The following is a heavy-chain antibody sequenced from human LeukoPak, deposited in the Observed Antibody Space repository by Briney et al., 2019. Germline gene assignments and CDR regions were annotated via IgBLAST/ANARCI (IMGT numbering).Heavy chain of an antibody. CDR3: ARVDTTTVTTYGAFDI. CDR2: INPNSGGT. Sequence: ASVKVSCKASGYTFTGYDMHWVRQAPGQGLEWMGWINPNSGGTNYAQQFQGRVTMTRDTSISTAYMELSRLRSGDTAMYYCARVDTTTVTTYGAFDIWGQGTMVTVSS. V-gene: IGHV1-2*02. D-gene: IGHD4-17*01. J-gene: IGHJ3*02. CDR1: GYTFTGYD.